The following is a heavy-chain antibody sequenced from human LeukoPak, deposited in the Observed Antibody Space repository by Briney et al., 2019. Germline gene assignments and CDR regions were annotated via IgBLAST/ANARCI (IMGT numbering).Heavy chain of an antibody. CDR3: ARETSDIVVVVAATGGAFDI. D-gene: IGHD2-15*01. CDR1: GYTFTSYY. CDR2: INPSGGST. V-gene: IGHV1-46*01. Sequence: ASVKVSCKASGYTFTSYYMHWVRQAPGQGLEWMGIINPSGGSTSYAQKFQGRVTMTRDMSTSTVYMELSSLRSEDTAVYYCARETSDIVVVVAATGGAFDIWGQGTMVTVSS. J-gene: IGHJ3*02.